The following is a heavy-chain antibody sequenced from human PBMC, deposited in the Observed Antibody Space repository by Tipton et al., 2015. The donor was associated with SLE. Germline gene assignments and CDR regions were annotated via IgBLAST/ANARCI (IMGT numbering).Heavy chain of an antibody. V-gene: IGHV3-48*01. CDR3: ARGGSSVVVPAGAFDI. Sequence: SLRPSCAASGFTFSSYSMNWVRQAPGKGLEWVSYISSSSSTIYYADSVKGRFTISRDNAKNSLYLQMNSLRAEDTAVYYCARGGSSVVVPAGAFDIWGQGTMVTVSS. J-gene: IGHJ3*02. CDR1: GFTFSSYS. D-gene: IGHD2-2*01. CDR2: ISSSSSTI.